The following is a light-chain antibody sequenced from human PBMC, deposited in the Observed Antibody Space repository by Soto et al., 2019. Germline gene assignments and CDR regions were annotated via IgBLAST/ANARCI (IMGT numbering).Light chain of an antibody. CDR3: QQYDNLPIT. J-gene: IGKJ5*01. V-gene: IGKV1-33*01. CDR2: DAS. CDR1: QDISNY. Sequence: DIQMTQSPSSLSASVGDRVTITCQASQDISNYLNWYQQKPGKAHKLLIYDASNLETGVQSRFSGSGSGTDFTFTVRSLQPEDIATYYCQQYDNLPITFGQGTRLEIK.